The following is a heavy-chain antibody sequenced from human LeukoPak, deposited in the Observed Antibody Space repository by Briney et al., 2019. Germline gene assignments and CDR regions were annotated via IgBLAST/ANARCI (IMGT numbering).Heavy chain of an antibody. CDR1: GFTFSSYA. Sequence: PGGSLRLSCAASGFTFSSYAMNWVRRAPGKGLEWVSYISSGSSTTYYADSVKGRFTISRDNAENSLYLQMNSLRAEDTAVYYCASEEGRYYGMGVWAQGTTVTVSS. CDR3: ASEEGRYYGMGV. J-gene: IGHJ6*02. V-gene: IGHV3-48*01. CDR2: ISSGSSTT.